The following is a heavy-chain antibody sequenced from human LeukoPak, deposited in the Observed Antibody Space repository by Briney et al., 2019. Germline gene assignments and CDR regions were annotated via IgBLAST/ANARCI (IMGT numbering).Heavy chain of an antibody. D-gene: IGHD2-15*01. V-gene: IGHV1-69*05. J-gene: IGHJ4*02. CDR2: IIPIFGTA. CDR3: ARGPLSRYCSGGSCSDTAMVLVFDY. CDR1: GGTFSSYA. Sequence: PVKVSCKASGGTFSSYAISWVRQAPGQGLEWMGRIIPIFGTANYAQKFQGRVTITTDESTSTAYMELSSLRPEDTAVYYCARGPLSRYCSGGSCSDTAMVLVFDYWGQGTLVTVSS.